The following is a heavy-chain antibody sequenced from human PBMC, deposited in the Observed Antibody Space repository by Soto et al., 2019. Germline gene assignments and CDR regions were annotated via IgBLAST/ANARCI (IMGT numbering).Heavy chain of an antibody. CDR1: GFTFSDFA. J-gene: IGHJ5*02. Sequence: EEQLVDSGGGLVQRGGALRLSCSASGFTFSDFAMNWIRQAPGRGLEWISYISTTGTTTYYENSVRGRFTISRDNAKNSLYLQMNSLRDEDTAVYYCGREKTWNGVISGFWFDPWGQGTLVTVSS. CDR3: GREKTWNGVISGFWFDP. CDR2: ISTTGTTT. V-gene: IGHV3-48*02. D-gene: IGHD2-8*01.